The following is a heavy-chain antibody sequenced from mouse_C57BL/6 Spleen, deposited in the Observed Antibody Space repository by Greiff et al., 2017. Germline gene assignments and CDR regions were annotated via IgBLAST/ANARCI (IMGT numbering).Heavy chain of an antibody. V-gene: IGHV1-52*01. CDR1: GYTFTSYW. CDR2: IDPSDSET. Sequence: QVQLQQPGAELVRPGSSVKLSCKASGYTFTSYWMHWVKQTPIQGLEWIGNIDPSDSETHYNQKFKDKATLTVDNSSSQAYMQLSSLTSEDYAVYYYARRRTAFDYWGQGTTLTVSS. CDR3: ARRRTAFDY. J-gene: IGHJ2*01. D-gene: IGHD4-1*01.